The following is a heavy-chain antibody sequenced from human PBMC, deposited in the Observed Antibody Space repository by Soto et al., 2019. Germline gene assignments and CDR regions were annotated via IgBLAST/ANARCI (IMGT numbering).Heavy chain of an antibody. D-gene: IGHD6-13*01. CDR3: ARKGAAASYSHYYMDV. CDR2: IYYSGNT. Sequence: QVQLQESGPGLVKPSETLSLTCTVSGGSISPYYWSWIRQPPGKGLEWIGYIYYSGNTNYNPSLESRATISVDTSRNQFSLKLTSVTAADTAVYYCARKGAAASYSHYYMDVWGRGTTVTVSS. V-gene: IGHV4-59*01. CDR1: GGSISPYY. J-gene: IGHJ6*03.